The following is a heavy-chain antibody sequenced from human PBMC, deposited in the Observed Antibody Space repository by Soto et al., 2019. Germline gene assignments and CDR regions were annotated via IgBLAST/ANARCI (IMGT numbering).Heavy chain of an antibody. CDR3: ARSVSGSYPIFDY. V-gene: IGHV4-59*08. D-gene: IGHD1-26*01. J-gene: IGHJ4*02. CDR2: IYYTGST. CDR1: GGSISSYY. Sequence: SETLSLTCTVSGGSISSYYWSWIRQPPGKGLEWIGYIYYTGSTSSNPSLKSRVTISIDTSKNQFSLKLSSVTAADTAVYYCARSVSGSYPIFDYWGQGALVTVSS.